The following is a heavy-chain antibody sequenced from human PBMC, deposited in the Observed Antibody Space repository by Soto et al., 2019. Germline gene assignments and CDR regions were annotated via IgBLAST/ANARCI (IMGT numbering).Heavy chain of an antibody. CDR2: ISNDGSNK. J-gene: IGHJ6*02. V-gene: IGHV3-30*18. Sequence: QVQLVESGGGVVQPGRSLRLSCAASGFTFSSYGLHWVRQAPGKGLEWVAGISNDGSNKYYADSVQGRFTISRDNSKNPLXXQMKSLRDEDTAVYYCAKEPVGCSGTYCYYYGMDVWGQGTTVTVSS. CDR3: AKEPVGCSGTYCYYYGMDV. CDR1: GFTFSSYG. D-gene: IGHD1-26*01.